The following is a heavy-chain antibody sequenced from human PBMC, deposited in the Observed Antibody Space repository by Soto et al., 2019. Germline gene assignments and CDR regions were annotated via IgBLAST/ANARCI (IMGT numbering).Heavy chain of an antibody. CDR2: IYYSGTT. D-gene: IGHD3-3*01. Sequence: QLQLQESGPGLVKPSETLSLTCIVSGDSISSSSYYWVWIRQPPGKGLEWIGSIYYSGTTYYNPSLESRVPISIDTSKTQFPRKVGPLTAEDTAVYYCAKPGPYDFLPYGYFDLWGRGPLFTVPS. V-gene: IGHV4-39*01. CDR1: GDSISSSSYY. J-gene: IGHJ2*01. CDR3: AKPGPYDFLPYGYFDL.